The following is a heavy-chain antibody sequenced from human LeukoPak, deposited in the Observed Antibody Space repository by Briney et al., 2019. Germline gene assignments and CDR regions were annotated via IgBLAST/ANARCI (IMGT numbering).Heavy chain of an antibody. CDR2: ISGSGGST. V-gene: IGHV3-23*01. CDR1: GFTFSSYA. Sequence: GGSLRLSCAASGFTFSSYAKSWVRQAPGKGLEWASAISGSGGSTYYADSVKGRFTISRDNSKNTLYLQMNSLRAEDTAVYYCAKRDYDILTGYSNDAFDIWGQGTMVTVSS. CDR3: AKRDYDILTGYSNDAFDI. D-gene: IGHD3-9*01. J-gene: IGHJ3*02.